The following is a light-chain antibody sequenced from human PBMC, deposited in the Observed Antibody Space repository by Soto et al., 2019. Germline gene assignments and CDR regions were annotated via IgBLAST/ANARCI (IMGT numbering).Light chain of an antibody. CDR3: SSYTGSSTHVV. CDR1: SNDVGAYNY. CDR2: EVR. V-gene: IGLV2-14*01. Sequence: QSALTQPASVSGSPGQSITISCTGTSNDVGAYNYVSWYQQHPGKAPKLMIYEVRNRPSGVSNRFSGSKSGNTASLTISGLQAEDEAEYYCSSYTGSSTHVVFGGGTKLTVL. J-gene: IGLJ2*01.